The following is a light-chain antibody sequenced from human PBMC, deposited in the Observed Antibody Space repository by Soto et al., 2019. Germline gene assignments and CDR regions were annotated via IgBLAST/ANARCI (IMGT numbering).Light chain of an antibody. CDR1: QSVGSN. J-gene: IGKJ5*01. V-gene: IGKV3-20*01. CDR3: QQYTVSPIT. Sequence: VLTQSPGTLSLSPGERATLSCRASQSVGSNLAWYQQKPGLAPTLLISDASIRASGVPERFTGGGSGTDFTLTIRRLEPEDFALYYCQQYTVSPITFGQGTRLEIK. CDR2: DAS.